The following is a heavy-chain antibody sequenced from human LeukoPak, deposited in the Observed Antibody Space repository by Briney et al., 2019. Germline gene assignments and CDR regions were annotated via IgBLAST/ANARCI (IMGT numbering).Heavy chain of an antibody. V-gene: IGHV1-69*13. CDR1: GGTFSSYA. CDR3: ARALREYDYVWGTYSP. J-gene: IGHJ5*02. Sequence: ASVKVSCKASGGTFSSYAISWVRQAPGQGLEWMGGIIPIFGTANYAQKFQGRVTITADESTSTAYMGLSSLRSEDTAVYYCARALREYDYVWGTYSPWGQGTLVTVSS. D-gene: IGHD3-16*01. CDR2: IIPIFGTA.